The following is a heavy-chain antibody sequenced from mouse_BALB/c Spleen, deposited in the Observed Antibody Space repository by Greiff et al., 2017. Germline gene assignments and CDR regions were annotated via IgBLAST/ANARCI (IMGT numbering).Heavy chain of an antibody. D-gene: IGHD4-1*01. CDR3: TRCEITGNAMDY. CDR1: GYTFTSYY. Sequence: VKLMESGAELVKPGASVKLSCKASGYTFTSYYMYWVKQRPGQGLEWIGEINPSNGGTNFNEKFKSKATLTVDKSSSTAYMQLSSLTSEDSAVYYCTRCEITGNAMDYWGQGTSVTVSS. J-gene: IGHJ4*01. V-gene: IGHV1S81*02. CDR2: INPSNGGT.